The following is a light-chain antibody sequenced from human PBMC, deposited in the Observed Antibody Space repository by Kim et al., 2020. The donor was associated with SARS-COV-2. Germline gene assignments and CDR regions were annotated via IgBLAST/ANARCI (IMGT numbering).Light chain of an antibody. Sequence: AIQLTQSPSSLSASVGDRVTITCRASQGIRSALAWYQQKPGKAPKLLIYDDSSLESGVPSRFSGSGSGTDFTLPLSSLQPEDFATYYFQQFNNYTPLTFGQGTRLEI. V-gene: IGKV1D-13*01. CDR1: QGIRSA. CDR2: DDS. CDR3: QQFNNYTPLT. J-gene: IGKJ5*01.